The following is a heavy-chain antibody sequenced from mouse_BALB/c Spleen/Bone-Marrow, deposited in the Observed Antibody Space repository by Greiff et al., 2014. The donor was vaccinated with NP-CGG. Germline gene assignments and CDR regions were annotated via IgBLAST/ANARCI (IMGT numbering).Heavy chain of an antibody. CDR3: ARDYSGILYAMDY. CDR2: ICAGGST. Sequence: VQLQQSGPGLVAPSQSLSITCTVSGFSLNSYGVHWVRQPPGKGLEWLGVICAGGSTNYNSALMSRLSISKDNSKSQVFLKMNSLQTDDAAMYYCARDYSGILYAMDYWGQGTSVTVSS. V-gene: IGHV2-9*02. J-gene: IGHJ4*01. D-gene: IGHD1-1*01. CDR1: GFSLNSYG.